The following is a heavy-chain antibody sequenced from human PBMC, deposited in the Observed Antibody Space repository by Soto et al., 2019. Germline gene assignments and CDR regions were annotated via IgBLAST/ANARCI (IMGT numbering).Heavy chain of an antibody. Sequence: GASVKVSCKASGYTFTGYYMHWVRQAPGQGLEWMGWINPNSGGTNYAQKFQGRVTMTRNTSISTAYMELSRLRSDDTAVYYCARAKYDFWSGYYPDYYYGMDVWGQGTTVTVSS. CDR3: ARAKYDFWSGYYPDYYYGMDV. CDR2: INPNSGGT. J-gene: IGHJ6*02. CDR1: GYTFTGYY. D-gene: IGHD3-3*01. V-gene: IGHV1-2*02.